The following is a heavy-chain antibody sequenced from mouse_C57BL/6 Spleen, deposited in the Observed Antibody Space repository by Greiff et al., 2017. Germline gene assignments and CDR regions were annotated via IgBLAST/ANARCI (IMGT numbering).Heavy chain of an antibody. CDR1: GYTFTSYW. Sequence: VQLQQPGAELVMPGASVKLSCKASGYTFTSYWMHWVKQRPGQGLEWIGEIDPSDSYTNYNQKFKGKSTLTVDKSSSTAYMQLSSLTSEDSAVYYCARLTGTYFDDWGQGTTLTVSS. J-gene: IGHJ2*01. CDR2: IDPSDSYT. CDR3: ARLTGTYFDD. D-gene: IGHD4-1*01. V-gene: IGHV1-69*01.